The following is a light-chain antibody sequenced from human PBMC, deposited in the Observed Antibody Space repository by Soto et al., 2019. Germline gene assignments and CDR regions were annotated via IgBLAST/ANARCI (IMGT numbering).Light chain of an antibody. J-gene: IGKJ1*01. CDR2: CAS. CDR1: HSVNTN. CDR3: HQYNSWPWT. V-gene: IGKV3-15*01. Sequence: EGLMTQSPATLSVSPVDRAILSCRASHSVNTNLAWYQLRPGQPPRLLIYCASTRASDVPCRFSGSGSGREFTLTISSLQSEDFAIYSCHQYNSWPWTFGQGTKVEI.